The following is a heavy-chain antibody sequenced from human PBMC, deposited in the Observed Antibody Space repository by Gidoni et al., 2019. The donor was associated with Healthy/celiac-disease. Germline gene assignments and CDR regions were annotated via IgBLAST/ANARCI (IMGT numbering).Heavy chain of an antibody. CDR2: ISWDGGST. V-gene: IGHV3-43*01. Sequence: EVQLVESGGVVVQPGGSLRLSCAASGFTFDDYTMHWVRQAPGKGLEWVSLISWDGGSTYYADSVKGRFTISRDNSKNSLYLQMNSLRTEDTALYYCAKGGPEGLNYFDYWGQGTLVTVSS. CDR3: AKGGPEGLNYFDY. J-gene: IGHJ4*02. CDR1: GFTFDDYT. D-gene: IGHD6-19*01.